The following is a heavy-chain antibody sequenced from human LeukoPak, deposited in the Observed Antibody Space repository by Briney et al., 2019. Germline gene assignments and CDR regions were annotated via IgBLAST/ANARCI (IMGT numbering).Heavy chain of an antibody. CDR2: INPNSGGT. CDR1: GYTFTGYY. CDR3: ARGTTGSDAFDI. V-gene: IGHV1-2*02. Sequence: ASVKVSCKASGYTFTGYYMHWVRQAPGQGLEWMGWINPNSGGTNYAQKFQGRVIMTRDTSISTAYMELSRLRSDDTAVYYCARGTTGSDAFDIWGQGTMVTVSS. D-gene: IGHD1-7*01. J-gene: IGHJ3*02.